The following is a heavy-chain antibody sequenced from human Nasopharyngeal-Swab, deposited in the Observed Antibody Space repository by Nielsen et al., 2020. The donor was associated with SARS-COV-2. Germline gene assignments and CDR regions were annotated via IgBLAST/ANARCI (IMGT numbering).Heavy chain of an antibody. Sequence: WIRQPPGKGLEWIGEIYHSGSTNYNPSLKSRVTISVDKSKNQFSLKLSSVTAADTAVYYCASLRRGSSGCYLFHYYYYYYMDVWGKGTTVTVSS. J-gene: IGHJ6*03. V-gene: IGHV4-4*02. D-gene: IGHD3-22*01. CDR3: ASLRRGSSGCYLFHYYYYYYMDV. CDR2: IYHSGST.